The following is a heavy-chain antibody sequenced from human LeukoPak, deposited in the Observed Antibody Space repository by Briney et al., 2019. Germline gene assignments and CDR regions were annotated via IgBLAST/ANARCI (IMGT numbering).Heavy chain of an antibody. D-gene: IGHD1-26*01. V-gene: IGHV3-23*01. CDR1: GFTFSSYA. CDR2: ISGSGGST. Sequence: PGGFLRLSCAAPGFTFSSYAMSWVRQAPGKGLEWVSAISGSGGSTYYADSVKGRFTISRDNSKNTLYLQMNSLRAEDTAVYYCAKVVVGATTGAFDIWGQGTMVTVSS. CDR3: AKVVVGATTGAFDI. J-gene: IGHJ3*02.